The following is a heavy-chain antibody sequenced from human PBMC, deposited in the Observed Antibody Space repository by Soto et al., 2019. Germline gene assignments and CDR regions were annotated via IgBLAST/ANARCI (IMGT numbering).Heavy chain of an antibody. D-gene: IGHD5-18*01. CDR3: ARRGGYSYGYDYYYGMEV. Sequence: GESLKISCKGSGYSFTSYWIGWVRQMPGKGLEWMGIIYPGDSDTRYSPSFQGQVTISADKSISTAYLQWSSLKASDTAMYYCARRGGYSYGYDYYYGMEVWGQGTTVTVS. V-gene: IGHV5-51*01. CDR2: IYPGDSDT. CDR1: GYSFTSYW. J-gene: IGHJ6*02.